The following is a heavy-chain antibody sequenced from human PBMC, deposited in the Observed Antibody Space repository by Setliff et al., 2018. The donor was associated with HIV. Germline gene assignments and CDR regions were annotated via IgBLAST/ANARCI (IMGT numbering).Heavy chain of an antibody. CDR1: GLLFTNAW. D-gene: IGHD1-26*01. CDR2: ISGTGKTI. CDR3: ARLALGPIHYYYYGMDV. Sequence: GGSLRLSCAASGLLFTNAWMSWVRQAPGKGLEWVAHISGTGKTIFYADFVKGRFTISRDNAKNSLFLQMNSLGAEDTAVYFCARLALGPIHYYYYGMDVWGQGTTVTVSS. V-gene: IGHV3-11*04. J-gene: IGHJ6*02.